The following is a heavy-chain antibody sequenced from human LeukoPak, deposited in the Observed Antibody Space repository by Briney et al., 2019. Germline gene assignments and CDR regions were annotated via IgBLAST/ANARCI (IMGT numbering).Heavy chain of an antibody. CDR2: IIPIFGIA. J-gene: IGHJ4*02. CDR3: ATSGEEGTIFGVVIPHY. D-gene: IGHD3-3*01. Sequence: SAKASSKTSGGTFSSYAISSVRQAPGQGLECIGRIIPIFGIANYAQKFQGRVTITADKSTSTAYMELSSLRSEDTAVYYCATSGEEGTIFGVVIPHYWGQGTLVTVSS. CDR1: GGTFSSYA. V-gene: IGHV1-69*04.